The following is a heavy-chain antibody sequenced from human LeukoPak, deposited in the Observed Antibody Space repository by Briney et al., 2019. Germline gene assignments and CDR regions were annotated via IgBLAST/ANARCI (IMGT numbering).Heavy chain of an antibody. CDR2: IYYSGST. Sequence: SQTLSLTCAVSGGSISSGGYSWSWIRQPPEKGLEWIGYIYYSGSTYYNPSLKSRVTISVDTSKNQFSLKLSSVTAADTAVYYCAATSRVVVSFDYWGQGTLVTVSS. J-gene: IGHJ4*02. CDR1: GGSISSGGYS. CDR3: AATSRVVVSFDY. V-gene: IGHV4-31*11. D-gene: IGHD2-21*01.